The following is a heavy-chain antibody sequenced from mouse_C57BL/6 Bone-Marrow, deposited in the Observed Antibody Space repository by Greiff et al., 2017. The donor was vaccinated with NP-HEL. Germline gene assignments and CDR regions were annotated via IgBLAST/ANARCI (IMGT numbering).Heavy chain of an antibody. CDR3: TWGWGYGSSYVWFAY. CDR2: IDPGNSDH. J-gene: IGHJ3*01. Sequence: EVQRVESGTVLARPGASVKMSCKTSGYTFTSYWMHWVKQRPGKGLEWIGAIDPGNSDHSYNQKLKGKAKLTAVTSASTAYMGLSSLTNENSAVYYCTWGWGYGSSYVWFAYWGQGTLVTVSA. V-gene: IGHV1-5*01. CDR1: GYTFTSYW. D-gene: IGHD1-1*01.